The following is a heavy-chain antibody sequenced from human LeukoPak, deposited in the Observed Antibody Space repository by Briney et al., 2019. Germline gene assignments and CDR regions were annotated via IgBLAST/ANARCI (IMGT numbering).Heavy chain of an antibody. CDR1: GFTLSKYA. CDR2: INWNGDIT. CDR3: ARGSTYYDILTGYHYYFDY. J-gene: IGHJ4*02. V-gene: IGHV3-20*04. Sequence: RSGGSLRLSCAASGFTLSKYAMTWVRQGPGKGLEWVSGINWNGDITNYADSVKGRFTISRDNAKNSLYLQMNSLRAEDTALYYCARGSTYYDILTGYHYYFDYWGQGTLVTVSS. D-gene: IGHD3-9*01.